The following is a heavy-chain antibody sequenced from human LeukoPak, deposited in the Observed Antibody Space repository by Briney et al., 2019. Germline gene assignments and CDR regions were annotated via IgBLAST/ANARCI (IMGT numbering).Heavy chain of an antibody. CDR2: ISSSSTI. J-gene: IGHJ4*02. CDR3: ASPSIVATTLFDY. D-gene: IGHD5-12*01. V-gene: IGHV3-48*01. CDR1: GFTFISYS. Sequence: GGSLRLSCAASGFTFISYSMNWVRQAPGKGLEWVSYISSSSTIYYADSVKGRFTISRDNAKNSLYLQMNSLRAEDTAVYYCASPSIVATTLFDYWGQGTLVSVSS.